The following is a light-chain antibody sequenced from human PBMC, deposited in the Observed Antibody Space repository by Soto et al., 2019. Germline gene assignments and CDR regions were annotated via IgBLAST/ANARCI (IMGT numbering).Light chain of an antibody. CDR2: DVS. J-gene: IGLJ2*01. CDR1: SSDVGAYNY. Sequence: QSALTQPASVSGSPGQSITISCTGTSSDVGAYNYVSWYQQHPGKAPRLMIYDVSSRPSGVSNRFSGSKSGNTASLTISGLQAEDEADYYCCSYTSSSTVVFGGGTKLTVL. CDR3: CSYTSSSTVV. V-gene: IGLV2-14*01.